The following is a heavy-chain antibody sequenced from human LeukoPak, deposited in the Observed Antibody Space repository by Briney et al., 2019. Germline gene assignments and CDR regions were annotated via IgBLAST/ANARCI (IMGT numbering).Heavy chain of an antibody. Sequence: GGSLRLSCAASGFTFSIYAMSWVRQAPGKGLEWVSSITSRDGGTFYAESVKGRFTISRDNSENTLYLQMNSLGAEDTAVYYCAKDRPNYYDSSGHYYRRNGDYWGQGTLVTVSS. J-gene: IGHJ4*02. D-gene: IGHD3-22*01. CDR2: ITSRDGGT. V-gene: IGHV3-23*01. CDR3: AKDRPNYYDSSGHYYRRNGDY. CDR1: GFTFSIYA.